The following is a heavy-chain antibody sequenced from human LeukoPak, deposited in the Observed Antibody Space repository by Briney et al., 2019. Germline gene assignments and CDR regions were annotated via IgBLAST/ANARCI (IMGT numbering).Heavy chain of an antibody. J-gene: IGHJ4*02. CDR1: GFTFSSYW. V-gene: IGHV3-7*01. Sequence: GGSLRLSCAASGFTFSSYWMSWVRQAPGKGLEWVANIKQDGSEKYYVDSVKGRFTISRDNAKNSLYLQMNSLGAEDTAVYYCARDFALLTGYYPFDYWGQGTLDTVSS. CDR2: IKQDGSEK. D-gene: IGHD3-9*01. CDR3: ARDFALLTGYYPFDY.